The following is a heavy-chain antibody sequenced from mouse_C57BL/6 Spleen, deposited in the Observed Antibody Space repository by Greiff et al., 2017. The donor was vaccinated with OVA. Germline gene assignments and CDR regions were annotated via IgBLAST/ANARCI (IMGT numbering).Heavy chain of an antibody. CDR2: IWRGGST. Sequence: QVQLQQSGPGLMQPSQSLSITCTVSGFSLTSYGVHWVRQSPGKGLEWLGVIWRGGSTDYNAAFMSRLSITKDNSKSQVFFKMNSLQADDTAIYYCAKKKGTAQDAMDYWGQGTSVTVSS. D-gene: IGHD3-2*02. J-gene: IGHJ4*01. V-gene: IGHV2-5*01. CDR3: AKKKGTAQDAMDY. CDR1: GFSLTSYG.